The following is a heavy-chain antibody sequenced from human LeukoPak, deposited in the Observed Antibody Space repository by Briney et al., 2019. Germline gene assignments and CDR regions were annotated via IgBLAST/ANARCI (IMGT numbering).Heavy chain of an antibody. Sequence: ASVKVSCKASGYTFTSYDINWVRQATGQGLELMGWMNPNSGNTGYAQKFQGRVTITRSTSISTAYMELSSLRSEDTAVYYCAREVLAGGIAAAGTLDFDYWGQGTLVTVSS. V-gene: IGHV1-8*03. CDR3: AREVLAGGIAAAGTLDFDY. CDR2: MNPNSGNT. CDR1: GYTFTSYD. J-gene: IGHJ4*02. D-gene: IGHD6-13*01.